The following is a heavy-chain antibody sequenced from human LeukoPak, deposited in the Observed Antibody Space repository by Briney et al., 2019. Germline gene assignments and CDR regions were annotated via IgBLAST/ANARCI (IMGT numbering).Heavy chain of an antibody. CDR3: AREGIVVVPGGEAFDV. J-gene: IGHJ3*01. D-gene: IGHD2-2*01. V-gene: IGHV1-24*01. Sequence: ASVKVSCKVSGYTLTELSMHWVRQAPGKGLEWMGGFDPEDGETIYAQKFQGRVTMTEDTSTDTAYMELSSLRSEDTAVYYCAREGIVVVPGGEAFDVWGQGTMVTVSS. CDR2: FDPEDGET. CDR1: GYTLTELS.